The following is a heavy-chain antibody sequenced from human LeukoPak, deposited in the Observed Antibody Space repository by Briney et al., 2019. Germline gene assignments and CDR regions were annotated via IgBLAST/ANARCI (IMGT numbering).Heavy chain of an antibody. V-gene: IGHV4-61*02. CDR3: ARAGWAANANWFDP. CDR2: IYTSRST. Sequence: SETLSLTCTVSGGSISSGSYYWSWLRPPAGLGLEWIGRIYTSRSTNYNPSLKSRVNISVDTSKKQFSLKLSSVTAADTAVYYCARAGWAANANWFDPWGQGTLVTVSS. J-gene: IGHJ5*02. CDR1: GGSISSGSYY. D-gene: IGHD3-16*01.